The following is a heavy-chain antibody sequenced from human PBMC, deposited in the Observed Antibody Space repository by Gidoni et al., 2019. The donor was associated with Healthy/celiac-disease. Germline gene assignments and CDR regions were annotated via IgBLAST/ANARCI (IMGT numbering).Heavy chain of an antibody. CDR1: GYTFTSYY. V-gene: IGHV1-46*01. CDR3: ARERRDNWKYDGMDV. J-gene: IGHJ6*02. CDR2: INPSGGST. D-gene: IGHD1-20*01. Sequence: KPGASVKVSCKASGYTFTSYYMHWVRQAPGQGLEWMGIINPSGGSTSYAQKFQGRVTMTRDTSTSTVYMELSSLRSEDTAVYYCARERRDNWKYDGMDVWGQGTTVTVSS.